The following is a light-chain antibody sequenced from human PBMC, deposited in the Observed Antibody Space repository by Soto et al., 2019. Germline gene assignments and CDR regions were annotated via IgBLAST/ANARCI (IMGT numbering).Light chain of an antibody. CDR3: SSYTDSSTLGLYV. Sequence: QSALNPPASVSWSPGHSIAISCTGTISDIGGYEYVSWYQQHPGKAPRLMIYEVTYRPSGVSNRFSGSKSGSTASLTISGLQAEDEADYYCSSYTDSSTLGLYVFGTGTKVTVL. CDR2: EVT. V-gene: IGLV2-14*01. CDR1: ISDIGGYEY. J-gene: IGLJ1*01.